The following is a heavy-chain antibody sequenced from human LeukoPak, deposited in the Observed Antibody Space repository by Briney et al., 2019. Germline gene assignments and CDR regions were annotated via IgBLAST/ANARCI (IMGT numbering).Heavy chain of an antibody. CDR3: AREYSSGWHDAFDI. V-gene: IGHV4-61*01. Sequence: SETLSLTCAVSGYSISSGYYWGWIRQPPGKGLEWIGYIYYSGSTNYNPSLKSRVTISVDTSKNQFSLKLSSVTAADTAVYYCAREYSSGWHDAFDIWGQGTMVTVSS. CDR2: IYYSGST. CDR1: GYSISSGYY. J-gene: IGHJ3*02. D-gene: IGHD6-19*01.